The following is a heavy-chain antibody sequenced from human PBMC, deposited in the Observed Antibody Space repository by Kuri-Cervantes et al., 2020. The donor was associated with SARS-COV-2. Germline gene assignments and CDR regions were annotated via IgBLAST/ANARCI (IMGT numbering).Heavy chain of an antibody. J-gene: IGHJ4*02. CDR3: AKVNGILGSAWYGRAHFDY. CDR2: ISVSGGDT. V-gene: IGHV3-23*01. Sequence: GESLEISLAASGFTFSSYAMAWGRQAPGKGLEWVSDISVSGGDTHYADPVRGRFTISRDNSKNTLYLQVNSLRAEDTAVYFCAKVNGILGSAWYGRAHFDYWGQGTLVTVSS. D-gene: IGHD6-19*01. CDR1: GFTFSSYA.